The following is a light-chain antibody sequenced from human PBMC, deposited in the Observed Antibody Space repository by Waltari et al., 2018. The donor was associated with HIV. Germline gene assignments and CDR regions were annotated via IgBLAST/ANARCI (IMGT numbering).Light chain of an antibody. CDR3: SSYTSSSTPHVV. V-gene: IGLV2-14*01. J-gene: IGLJ2*01. CDR1: SSDVGGYNY. Sequence: QSALTQPPSVSGSPGQSITISCPGTSSDVGGYNYVSWYQQHPGKAPKRMIYEFSNRPSGVSNRFSVSKSGNTASLTISGLQAEDEADYYCSSYTSSSTPHVVFGGGTKLTVL. CDR2: EFS.